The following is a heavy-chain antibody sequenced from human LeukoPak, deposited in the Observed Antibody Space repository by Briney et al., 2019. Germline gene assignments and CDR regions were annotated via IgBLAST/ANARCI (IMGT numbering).Heavy chain of an antibody. CDR3: ALGLGIVATTTFDY. V-gene: IGHV3-30*02. J-gene: IGHJ4*02. D-gene: IGHD5-12*01. CDR2: IRYDGSNK. CDR1: GFTFSSYG. Sequence: GGSLRLSCAESGFTFSSYGMHWVRQAPGKGLEWVAFIRYDGSNKYYADSVKGRFTISRDNSKNTLYLQMNSLRAEDTAVYYCALGLGIVATTTFDYWGQGTLVTVSS.